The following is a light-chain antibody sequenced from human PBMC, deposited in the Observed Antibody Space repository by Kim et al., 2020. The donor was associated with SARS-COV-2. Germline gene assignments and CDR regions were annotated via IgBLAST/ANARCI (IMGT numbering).Light chain of an antibody. Sequence: SSELTQDPAVSVALGQTVRITCQGDSLRSYYATWYQQKPGQAPILLIYGKNNRPSGIPDRFSGSSSGNTASLTITGTQAGDEADYYCNSRDSSDNVVFGG. CDR1: SLRSYY. V-gene: IGLV3-19*01. CDR3: NSRDSSDNVV. CDR2: GKN. J-gene: IGLJ2*01.